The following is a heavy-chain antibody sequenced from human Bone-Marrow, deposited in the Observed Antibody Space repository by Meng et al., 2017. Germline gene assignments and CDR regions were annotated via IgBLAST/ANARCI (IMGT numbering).Heavy chain of an antibody. CDR3: ERGVLGSAKLLEYYQY. D-gene: IGHD3-10*01. J-gene: IGHJ1*01. CDR2: IDGSEYST. CDR1: GFSFNNYA. Sequence: GESLKISCAASGFSFNNYAMSWVRQAPGKGLEWVSVIDGSEYSTFYADSVRGRFTISRDNSKNTLYLQMNSLRADETDVYYCERGVLGSAKLLEYYQYWGQGTLVTVSS. V-gene: IGHV3-23*01.